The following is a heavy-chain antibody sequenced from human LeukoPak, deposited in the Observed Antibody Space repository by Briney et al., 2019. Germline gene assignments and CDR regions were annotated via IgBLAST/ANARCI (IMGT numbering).Heavy chain of an antibody. D-gene: IGHD3-3*01. J-gene: IGHJ4*02. CDR1: GFTFSSYD. CDR2: ISSRSTSI. CDR3: ARDYIAYDPLDY. V-gene: IGHV3-21*01. Sequence: EGSLRLSCAASGFTFSSYDMNWVRQAPGKGLEWVSSISSRSTSIYYADSVKGRFTISRDNAKNSLYLQMNSLRAEDTAVYWCARDYIAYDPLDYWGQGTLVTVSS.